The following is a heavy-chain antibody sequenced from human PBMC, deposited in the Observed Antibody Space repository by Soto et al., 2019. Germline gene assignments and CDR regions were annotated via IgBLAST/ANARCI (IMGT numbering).Heavy chain of an antibody. CDR3: ASAGGLGAVAADY. CDR1: GGSISSGGYS. D-gene: IGHD6-19*01. Sequence: LQLQESGSGLVKPSQTLSLTCAVSGGSISSGGYSWSWIRQPPGKGLEWIGYIYHSGSTYYNPSLKSRVTISVDRSKTQFSLQLSSVTAADTAVYYCASAGGLGAVAADYWGQGTLVTVSS. V-gene: IGHV4-30-2*01. CDR2: IYHSGST. J-gene: IGHJ4*02.